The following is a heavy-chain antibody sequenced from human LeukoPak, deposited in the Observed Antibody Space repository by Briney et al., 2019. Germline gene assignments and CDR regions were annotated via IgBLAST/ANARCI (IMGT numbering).Heavy chain of an antibody. CDR3: ARDLGRHQSMGWFDP. CDR2: ISAYNGNT. Sequence: GASVKVSCKASGYTFTSYGISWVRQAPGQGLEWMGWISAYNGNTNYAQKLQGRVTMTTDTSTSTAYMELRSLRSDDTAVYYCARDLGRHQSMGWFDPWGQGTLVTVSS. J-gene: IGHJ5*02. V-gene: IGHV1-18*01. D-gene: IGHD3-16*01. CDR1: GYTFTSYG.